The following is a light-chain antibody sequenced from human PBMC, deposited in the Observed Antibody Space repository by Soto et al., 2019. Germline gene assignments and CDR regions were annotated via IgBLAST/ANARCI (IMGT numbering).Light chain of an antibody. J-gene: IGKJ2*01. CDR2: AAA. CDR1: QSVSGN. V-gene: IGKV3-15*01. Sequence: EIVMTQSPVTLSVSPGERVTLSCRASQSVSGNLAWYQQKPGRAPRLLIYAAAARATGIPARFSGSGSGTEFTLTITSLQSEDFGFYYCQHYNKWPYTFGQGTKLEI. CDR3: QHYNKWPYT.